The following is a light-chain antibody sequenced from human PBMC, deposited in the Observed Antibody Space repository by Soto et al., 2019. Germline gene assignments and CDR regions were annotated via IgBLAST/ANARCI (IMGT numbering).Light chain of an antibody. CDR1: QSVSSSY. CDR3: QQYGNSLT. Sequence: EIVLTQSPGTLSLSPGEGATLSCRASQSVSSSYLTWYQQKRGQAPRLLIYGASSRATGIPDRFSGSGSGTDFALTISRLEPEDFAVYYCQQYGNSLTFGGGTKVEIK. CDR2: GAS. J-gene: IGKJ4*01. V-gene: IGKV3-20*01.